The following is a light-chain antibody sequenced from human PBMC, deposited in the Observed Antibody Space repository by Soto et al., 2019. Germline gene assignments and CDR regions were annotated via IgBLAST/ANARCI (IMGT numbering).Light chain of an antibody. CDR2: DAS. J-gene: IGKJ4*01. CDR3: QQRYNWPPLT. CDR1: QSVGYH. V-gene: IGKV3-11*01. Sequence: IVLTQSPATLSLSPGERATLSCRASQSVGYHLAWYQQKPGQAPRLLIYDASNRATGIPARFSGSGSGTDFTLAISSLEPEDFAVYYCQQRYNWPPLTFGGGTKVDIK.